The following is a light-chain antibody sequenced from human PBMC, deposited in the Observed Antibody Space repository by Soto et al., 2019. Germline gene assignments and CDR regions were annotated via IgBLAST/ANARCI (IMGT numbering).Light chain of an antibody. J-gene: IGKJ4*01. V-gene: IGKV3-15*01. CDR1: QSVGSN. CDR3: QQHNGWPLT. CDR2: GAS. Sequence: EIVMTQSPATLSVSPGERATLSCRGSQSVGSNLAWYQQKPGQARRLLIYGASTRATGVPATFSGSGSGTEFTFTISSLQSEDFAVYYCQQHNGWPLTFGGGTKVEI.